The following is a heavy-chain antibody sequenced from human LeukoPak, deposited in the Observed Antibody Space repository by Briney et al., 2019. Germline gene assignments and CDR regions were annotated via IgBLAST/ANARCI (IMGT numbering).Heavy chain of an antibody. J-gene: IGHJ4*02. CDR2: ISSDGSSR. CDR1: GFIFNRHV. V-gene: IGHV3-64*04. D-gene: IGHD3-10*01. Sequence: GGSLRLSCSASGFIFNRHVMHCVRQAPGKGLEYVSGISSDGSSRNYADSVKGRFTISRDNAKNTLYLQMNSLRAEDTAGYYCARSYSGSYWYYWGQGTLVTVSS. CDR3: ARSYSGSYWYY.